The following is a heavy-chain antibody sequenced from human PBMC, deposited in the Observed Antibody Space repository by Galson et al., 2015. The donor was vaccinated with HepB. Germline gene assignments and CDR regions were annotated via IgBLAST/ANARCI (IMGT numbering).Heavy chain of an antibody. CDR3: TRRDDFWSGSSDF. CDR1: GFTFSGSS. D-gene: IGHD3-3*01. CDR2: IRSKPNNYAT. Sequence: SLRLSCAASGFTFSGSSVHWVRQASGKGLEWVGRIRSKPNNYATAYAASVKGRFTLSRDDSKNTAYLHMNSLKTEDTAVYYCTRRDDFWSGSSDFWGQGTQVTVSS. J-gene: IGHJ4*02. V-gene: IGHV3-73*01.